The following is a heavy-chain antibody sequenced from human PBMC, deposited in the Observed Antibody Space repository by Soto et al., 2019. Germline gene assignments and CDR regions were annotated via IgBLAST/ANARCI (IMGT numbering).Heavy chain of an antibody. CDR3: ARDTLEVDNWNYWFDP. CDR1: GGTFSSYA. CDR2: IIPIFGTA. V-gene: IGHV1-69*01. Sequence: QVPLVQSGAEVKKPGSSVKVSCKASGGTFSSYAISWVRQAPGQGLEWMGGIIPIFGTANYAQKFQGRVTITADESTSTAYMELSSLRSEDTAVYYCARDTLEVDNWNYWFDPWGQGTLVTVSS. J-gene: IGHJ5*02. D-gene: IGHD1-7*01.